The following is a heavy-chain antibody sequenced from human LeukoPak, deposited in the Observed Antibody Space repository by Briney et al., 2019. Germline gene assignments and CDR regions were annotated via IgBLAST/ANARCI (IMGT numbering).Heavy chain of an antibody. CDR2: IIPMFGIP. Sequence: ASVKVSCKASGGTFSSYTMSWVRQAPGQGLEWMGGIIPMFGIPNYAQRFQGRVTITADESTNTAYMELRSLGSADTAVYYCARDQYYNSGSPALRYWGQGTLVTVSS. D-gene: IGHD3-10*01. CDR1: GGTFSSYT. V-gene: IGHV1-69*01. J-gene: IGHJ4*02. CDR3: ARDQYYNSGSPALRY.